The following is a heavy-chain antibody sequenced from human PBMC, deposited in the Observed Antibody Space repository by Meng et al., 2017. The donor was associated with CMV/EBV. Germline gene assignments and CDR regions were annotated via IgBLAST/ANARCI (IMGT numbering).Heavy chain of an antibody. D-gene: IGHD4-17*01. Sequence: GESLKISCAASGFTFDDYGMSWVRQAPGKGLEWVSGMNWNGGSTGYADSVKGRFTISRDNAKNSLYLQMNSLRAEDTALYYCARDLLSYGDYVSNDWFDPWGQGTLVTVSS. CDR3: ARDLLSYGDYVSNDWFDP. CDR1: GFTFDDYG. CDR2: MNWNGGST. J-gene: IGHJ5*02. V-gene: IGHV3-20*04.